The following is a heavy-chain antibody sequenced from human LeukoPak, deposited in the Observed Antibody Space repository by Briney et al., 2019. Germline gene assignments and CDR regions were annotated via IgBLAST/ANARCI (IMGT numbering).Heavy chain of an antibody. D-gene: IGHD6-19*01. J-gene: IGHJ6*03. V-gene: IGHV3-66*01. Sequence: GGSLRLSCAASEFSVGSNYMTWVRQAPGKGLEWVSLIYSGGSTYYADSVKGRFTISRDNSKNTLYLQMNSLRAEDTAVYYCARDPYSGGYGAYYYYYMDVWGKGTTVTVSS. CDR1: EFSVGSNY. CDR3: ARDPYSGGYGAYYYYYMDV. CDR2: IYSGGST.